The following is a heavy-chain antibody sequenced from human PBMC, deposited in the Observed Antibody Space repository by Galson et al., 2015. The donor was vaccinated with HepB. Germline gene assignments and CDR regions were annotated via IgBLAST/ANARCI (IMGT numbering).Heavy chain of an antibody. CDR1: GFTFSSYG. CDR3: AKDQHSSGWYVILDY. CDR2: ISYDGSNK. Sequence: SLRLSCAASGFTFSSYGMHWVRQAPGKGLEWVAVISYDGSNKYYADSVKGRFTISRDNSKNTLYLQMNSLRAEDTAVYYCAKDQHSSGWYVILDYWGQGTLVTVSS. V-gene: IGHV3-30*18. D-gene: IGHD6-19*01. J-gene: IGHJ4*02.